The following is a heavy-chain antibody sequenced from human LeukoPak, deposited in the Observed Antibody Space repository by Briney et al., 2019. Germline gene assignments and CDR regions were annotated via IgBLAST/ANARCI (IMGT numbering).Heavy chain of an antibody. CDR1: GFSLRTSGVG. D-gene: IGHD7-27*01. CDR2: IYWDDDK. Sequence: SGPTLVNPTQTLTLTCTFSGFSLRTSGVGVGWIRQPPGRALEWLALIYWDDDKRYSPSLKSRLTITKDTSKNEVVLTMTNMDPVDTATYYCAHRPPNWAIDYWGQGTLVTVSS. CDR3: AHRPPNWAIDY. J-gene: IGHJ4*02. V-gene: IGHV2-5*02.